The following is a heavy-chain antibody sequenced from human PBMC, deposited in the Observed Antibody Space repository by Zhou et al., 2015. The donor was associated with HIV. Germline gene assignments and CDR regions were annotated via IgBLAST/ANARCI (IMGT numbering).Heavy chain of an antibody. D-gene: IGHD2-15*01. CDR1: GGTFSSYA. Sequence: QVQLVQSGAEVKKPGSSVKVSCKASGGTFSSYAISWVRQAPGQGLEWMGGIIPIFGTANYAQKFQGRVTITADESTSTAYMELSSLRSEDTAVYYCARALAYCSGGSCYSHYYYYMDVWGKGTTVTVSS. CDR3: ARALAYCSGGSCYSHYYYYMDV. V-gene: IGHV1-69*01. CDR2: IIPIFGTA. J-gene: IGHJ6*03.